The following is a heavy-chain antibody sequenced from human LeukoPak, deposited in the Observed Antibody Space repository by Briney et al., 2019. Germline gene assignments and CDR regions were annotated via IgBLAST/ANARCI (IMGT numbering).Heavy chain of an antibody. J-gene: IGHJ4*02. D-gene: IGHD6-13*01. CDR1: GFTFSSYW. CDR2: IKQDGSEK. V-gene: IGHV3-7*01. Sequence: PGRSLRLSCAASGFTFSSYWMSWVRQAPGKGLEWVANIKQDGSEKYYVDSVKGRFTISRDNAKNSLYLQMNSLRAEDTAVYYCARVAAAGPNDYWGQGTLVTVSS. CDR3: ARVAAAGPNDY.